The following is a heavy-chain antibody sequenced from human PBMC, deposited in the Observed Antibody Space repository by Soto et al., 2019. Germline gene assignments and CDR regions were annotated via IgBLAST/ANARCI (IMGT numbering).Heavy chain of an antibody. Sequence: VKVSCKASRYTFTSYGISWVRQAPGQGPEWMGWISAYNGNTNYAQKLQGRVTMTTDTSTSTAYMELRSLRSDDTAVYYCARSQYYDFWSGSPGRLEIFDYWGQGTLVTVSS. CDR2: ISAYNGNT. CDR1: RYTFTSYG. J-gene: IGHJ4*02. CDR3: ARSQYYDFWSGSPGRLEIFDY. D-gene: IGHD3-3*01. V-gene: IGHV1-18*04.